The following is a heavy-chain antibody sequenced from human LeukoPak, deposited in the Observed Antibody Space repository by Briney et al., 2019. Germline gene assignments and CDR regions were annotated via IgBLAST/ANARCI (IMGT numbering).Heavy chain of an antibody. V-gene: IGHV3-9*01. CDR2: ISWNSGSI. CDR1: GFIFDDYA. D-gene: IGHD3-10*01. Sequence: GGSLRLSCAVSGFIFDDYAMHWVRQAPGKGLEWVSGISWNSGSIGYADSVKGRFTISRDNAKNSLYLQMNSLRAEDTALYYCAKDYGSGSYYPNWFDPWGQGTLVTVSS. J-gene: IGHJ5*02. CDR3: AKDYGSGSYYPNWFDP.